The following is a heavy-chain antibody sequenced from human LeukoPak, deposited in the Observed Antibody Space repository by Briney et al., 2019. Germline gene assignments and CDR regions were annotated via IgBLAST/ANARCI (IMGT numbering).Heavy chain of an antibody. Sequence: GGSLRLSCAASGFTFSSYGMHWVRQAPGKGLEWVAVISYDGSNKYYADSVKGRFTISRDNSKNTLYLQMNSLRAEDTAVYYCAKDESLYDILTGPLLFNFDYWGQGTLVTVSS. V-gene: IGHV3-30*18. CDR1: GFTFSSYG. J-gene: IGHJ4*02. D-gene: IGHD3-9*01. CDR2: ISYDGSNK. CDR3: AKDESLYDILTGPLLFNFDY.